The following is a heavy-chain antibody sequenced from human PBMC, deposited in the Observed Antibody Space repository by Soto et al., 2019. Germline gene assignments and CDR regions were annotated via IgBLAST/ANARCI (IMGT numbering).Heavy chain of an antibody. CDR2: IYPGDSDT. CDR1: GYSFTSYW. V-gene: IGHV5-51*01. J-gene: IGHJ6*02. CDR3: ARTAAAGKYYYGMDV. Sequence: GESLKISCKGSGYSFTSYWIGWVRQMPGKGLESMGIIYPGDSDTRYSPSFQGQVTISADKSISTAYLQWSSLKASDTAMYYCARTAAAGKYYYGMDVWGQGTSVTVSS. D-gene: IGHD6-13*01.